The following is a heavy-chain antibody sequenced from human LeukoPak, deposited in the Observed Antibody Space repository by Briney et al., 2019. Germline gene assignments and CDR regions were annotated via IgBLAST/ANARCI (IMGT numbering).Heavy chain of an antibody. CDR3: ASVRGYSSGWYASGFDP. CDR1: GGSIGSSSYY. D-gene: IGHD6-19*01. V-gene: IGHV4-39*07. Sequence: SETLSLTCTVSGGSIGSSSYYWGWIRQPPGKGPEWIGSIYYSGSTNYNPSLKSRVTISLDTSKNQFSLKLTSVTAADTAVYYCASVRGYSSGWYASGFDPWGQGTLVTVSS. CDR2: IYYSGST. J-gene: IGHJ5*02.